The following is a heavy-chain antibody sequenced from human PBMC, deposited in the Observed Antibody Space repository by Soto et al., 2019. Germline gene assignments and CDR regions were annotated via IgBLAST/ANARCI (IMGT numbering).Heavy chain of an antibody. V-gene: IGHV1-24*01. CDR2: FDPEDGET. CDR1: GYTLTELS. D-gene: IGHD3-10*01. Sequence: ASVKVSCKVSGYTLTELSMHWVRQAPGKGLEWMGGFDPEDGETIYAQKFQGRVTMTEDTSTDTAYMELSSLRSEDTAMYYCATGFDYYYGSGSSLYYYYGMDVWGQGTTVTVSS. CDR3: ATGFDYYYGSGSSLYYYYGMDV. J-gene: IGHJ6*02.